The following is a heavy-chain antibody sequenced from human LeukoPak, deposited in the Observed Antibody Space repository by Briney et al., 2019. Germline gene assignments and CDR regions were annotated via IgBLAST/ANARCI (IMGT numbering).Heavy chain of an antibody. CDR1: GFTVSSNY. J-gene: IGHJ5*02. CDR3: ARVIIISVARWFDP. D-gene: IGHD3-16*02. CDR2: IYSGGST. Sequence: GGSLRRSCAASGFTVSSNYMSWVRQAPGKGLEWVSVIYSGGSTYYADSVKGRFTISRDNSKNTLYLQMNSLRAEDTAVYYCARVIIISVARWFDPWGQGTLVTVSS. V-gene: IGHV3-66*01.